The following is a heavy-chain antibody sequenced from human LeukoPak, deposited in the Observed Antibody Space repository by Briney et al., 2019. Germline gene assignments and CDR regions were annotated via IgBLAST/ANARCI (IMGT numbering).Heavy chain of an antibody. CDR2: ISSSSNTI. CDR1: GFTFSSYR. V-gene: IGHV3-48*02. Sequence: PGVSLRLSCAASGFTFSSYRMNWVRQAPGKGLEWVSYISSSSNTIYYADSVKGRFNISRENAKNSQYLQMNSLRDEDTAVYYCARGTTVITNFDYWGQGPLVTVSA. CDR3: ARGTTVITNFDY. J-gene: IGHJ4*02. D-gene: IGHD4-23*01.